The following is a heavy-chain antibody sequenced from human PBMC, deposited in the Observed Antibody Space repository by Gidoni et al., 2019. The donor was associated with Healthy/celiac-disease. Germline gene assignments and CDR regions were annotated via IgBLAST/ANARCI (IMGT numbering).Heavy chain of an antibody. CDR1: GGSISSGGYS. V-gene: IGHV4-30-2*01. CDR2: IYHSGST. D-gene: IGHD5-12*01. J-gene: IGHJ4*02. CDR3: ATQGYSGYWGYFDY. Sequence: QLQLQESGSGLVKPSQTLSLTCAVSGGSISSGGYSWSWIRQPPGKGLEWIGYIYHSGSTYYNPSLKSRVTISVDRSKNQFSLKLSSVTAADTAVYYCATQGYSGYWGYFDYWGQGTLVTVSS.